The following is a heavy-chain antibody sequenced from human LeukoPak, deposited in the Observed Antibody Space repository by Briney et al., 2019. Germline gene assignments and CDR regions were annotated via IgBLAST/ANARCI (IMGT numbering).Heavy chain of an antibody. D-gene: IGHD2-15*01. CDR2: ISPNSGGT. CDR1: GYTFTGYY. J-gene: IGHJ4*02. V-gene: IGHV1-2*02. Sequence: GASVKVSCKASGYTFTGYYMHWVRQAPGQGLEWMGWISPNSGGTNYAQKFQGRVTMTRDTSISTAYMELSRLRSDDTAVYYCARDFCSGGSCYSGFDYWGQGTLVTVSS. CDR3: ARDFCSGGSCYSGFDY.